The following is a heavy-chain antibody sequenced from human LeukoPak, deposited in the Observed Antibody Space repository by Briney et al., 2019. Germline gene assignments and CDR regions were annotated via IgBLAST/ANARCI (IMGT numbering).Heavy chain of an antibody. Sequence: GGSLRLSCAASGFTFSGYAMHWVRQAPGKGLEWVANIKQDGSEKYYVDSVKGRFTISRDNAKNSLYLQMNSLRAEDTAVYYCARAYFDYWGQGTLVTVSS. CDR1: GFTFSGYA. J-gene: IGHJ4*02. CDR2: IKQDGSEK. V-gene: IGHV3-7*04. CDR3: ARAYFDY.